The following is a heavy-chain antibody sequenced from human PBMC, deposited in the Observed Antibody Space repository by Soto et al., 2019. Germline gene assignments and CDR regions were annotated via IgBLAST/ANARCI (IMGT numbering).Heavy chain of an antibody. CDR3: APHLWFGELYY. Sequence: SETLSLTCAVSGTSISSTFWWTWVRQPPGKGLEWIGEVYHTGTTKYNPSLKNRVTISVDKSNNQFSLELRAVTAADTAVYYCAPHLWFGELYYWGQGTLVTVS. CDR2: VYHTGTT. V-gene: IGHV4-4*02. D-gene: IGHD3-10*01. J-gene: IGHJ4*02. CDR1: GTSISSTFW.